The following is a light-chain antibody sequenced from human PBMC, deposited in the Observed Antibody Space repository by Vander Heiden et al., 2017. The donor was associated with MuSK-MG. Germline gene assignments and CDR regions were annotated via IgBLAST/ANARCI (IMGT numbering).Light chain of an antibody. CDR1: SRDVGGFNY. CDR3: TSYKSSTTLDVV. J-gene: IGLJ2*01. CDR2: DVS. Sequence: SALTQPASVSASPGQSITISRTGTSRDVGGFNYVSWYQHHPGKAPKLIISDVSHRPSGVSDRFTGSKSGNTASLTISGLQAEDEADYYCTSYKSSTTLDVVFGEGTKLTVL. V-gene: IGLV2-14*03.